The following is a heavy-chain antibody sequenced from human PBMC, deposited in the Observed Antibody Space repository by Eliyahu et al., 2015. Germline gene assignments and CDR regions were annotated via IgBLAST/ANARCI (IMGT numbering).Heavy chain of an antibody. CDR3: ARGHEYGDYRASFGF. CDR1: GDSFRGYS. Sequence: QVQLQQWGTGLLKPSETLSLTCAFYGDSFRGYSWTWIRQSPGTGLEWIGEITHHGNAIYNPALKSRVTISADTSKNQFFLQMTSVTAEDRAVYYCARGHEYGDYRASFGFWGQGTQVTVSS. D-gene: IGHD4-17*01. V-gene: IGHV4-34*01. J-gene: IGHJ4*02. CDR2: ITHHGNA.